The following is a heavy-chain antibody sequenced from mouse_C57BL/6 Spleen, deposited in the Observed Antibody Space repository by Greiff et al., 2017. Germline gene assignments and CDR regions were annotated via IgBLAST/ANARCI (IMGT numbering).Heavy chain of an antibody. CDR3: ARRNYGSSHWYFDV. CDR2: INSDGGST. V-gene: IGHV5-2*03. Sequence: DVKLVESGGGLVQPGESLKLSCESNEYEFPSHDMSWVRKTPEKRLELVAAINSDGGSTYYPDTMERRFIISRDNTKKTLYLQMSSLRSEDTALYYCARRNYGSSHWYFDVWGTGTTVTVSS. J-gene: IGHJ1*03. CDR1: EYEFPSHD. D-gene: IGHD1-1*01.